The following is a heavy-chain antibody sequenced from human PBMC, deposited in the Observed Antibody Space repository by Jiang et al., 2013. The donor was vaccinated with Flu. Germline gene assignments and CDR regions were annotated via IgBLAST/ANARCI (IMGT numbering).Heavy chain of an antibody. Sequence: EVQLVESGAEVKKPGESLKISCEASGYIFTNYWISWVRQMPGKGLEWMGRIDPSDSYTNYSPSFHGHVTMSVDKSLATAYLQWSSLKASDTAIYYCARHYWLRQQSLPSWGQGNPWSPSP. V-gene: IGHV5-10-1*03. CDR1: GYIFTNYW. CDR2: IDPSDSYT. CDR3: ARHYWLRQQSLPS. D-gene: IGHD3-3*02. J-gene: IGHJ1*01.